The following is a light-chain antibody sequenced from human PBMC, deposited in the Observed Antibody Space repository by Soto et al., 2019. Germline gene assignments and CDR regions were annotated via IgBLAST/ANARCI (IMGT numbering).Light chain of an antibody. Sequence: QSVLTQPPSASGSPGQSVTIPCTGTSSDVGYYNYVSWYQQPPGKAPILLIYDVSKRPSGVPDRFSASKSGNTASLTVSGLQAEDEVDYYCSSYAGSNYPYVFGTGTKVTVL. CDR2: DVS. J-gene: IGLJ1*01. CDR1: SSDVGYYNY. V-gene: IGLV2-8*01. CDR3: SSYAGSNYPYV.